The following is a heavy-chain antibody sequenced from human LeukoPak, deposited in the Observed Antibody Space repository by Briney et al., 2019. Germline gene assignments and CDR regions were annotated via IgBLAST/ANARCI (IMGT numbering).Heavy chain of an antibody. CDR3: ARVNAALYDY. J-gene: IGHJ4*02. CDR1: GGSISSYY. CDR2: IYYSGST. D-gene: IGHD2-2*02. V-gene: IGHV4-59*01. Sequence: SETLSLTCTVSGGSISSYYWSWLRQPPGKGLEWIGYIYYSGSTNYNPSLKSRVTISVDTSKNQFSLKLSSVTAADTAVYYCARVNAALYDYWGQGTLVTASS.